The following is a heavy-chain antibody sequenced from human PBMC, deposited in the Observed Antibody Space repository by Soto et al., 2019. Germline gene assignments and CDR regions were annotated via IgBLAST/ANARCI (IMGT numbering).Heavy chain of an antibody. V-gene: IGHV1-8*01. D-gene: IGHD2-15*01. CDR3: ARGGISGYCSGGSCYYNYYYMDV. CDR1: GYTFTSYD. J-gene: IGHJ6*03. Sequence: ASVKVSCKASGYTFTSYDINWVRQATGQGLERMGWMNPNSGNTGYAQKFQGRVTMTRNTSISTAYMELSSLRSEDTAVYYCARGGISGYCSGGSCYYNYYYMDVWGKGTTVTVSS. CDR2: MNPNSGNT.